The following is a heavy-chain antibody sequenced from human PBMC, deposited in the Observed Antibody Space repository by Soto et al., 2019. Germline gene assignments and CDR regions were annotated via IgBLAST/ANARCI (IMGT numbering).Heavy chain of an antibody. CDR2: ISYDGSNK. V-gene: IGHV3-30-3*01. D-gene: IGHD6-19*01. CDR3: ARDFEQWLVQSFDY. CDR1: GFTFSSYA. Sequence: QVQLVESGGGVVQPGRSLRLSCAASGFTFSSYAMHWVRQAPGKGLEWVAVISYDGSNKYYADSVKGRFTISRDNSKNTLYLQMNSLRAEDTAVYYCARDFEQWLVQSFDYWGQGTLVTVSS. J-gene: IGHJ4*02.